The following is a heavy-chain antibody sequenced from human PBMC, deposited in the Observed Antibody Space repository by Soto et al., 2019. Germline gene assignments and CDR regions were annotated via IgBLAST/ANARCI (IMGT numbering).Heavy chain of an antibody. CDR2: IRSQPNTHAT. Sequence: EVQLVESGGGLVQPGGSLKLYYAASGFIFSGSTMHWVRQPSGKGLEWVGRIRSQPNTHATAYAASVTGRFTISRDDSTNTTFLHMNSLKTEDTAVYYCTRFYKFASGSAFDPWGQGALVTVSS. V-gene: IGHV3-73*02. D-gene: IGHD3-10*01. J-gene: IGHJ5*02. CDR3: TRFYKFASGSAFDP. CDR1: GFIFSGST.